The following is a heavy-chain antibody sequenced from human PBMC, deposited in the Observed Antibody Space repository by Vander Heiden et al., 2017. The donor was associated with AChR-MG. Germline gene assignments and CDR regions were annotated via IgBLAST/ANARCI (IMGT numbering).Heavy chain of an antibody. CDR1: GFTFSSYG. CDR2: IWYDGSNK. Sequence: QVQLVESGGGVVQPGRSLSLSCAASGFTFSSYGMHWVRQAPGKGLEWVAVIWYDGSNKYYADSVKGRFTISRDNSKNTLYLQMNSLRAEDTAVYYCARDGITMVRGVMADAFDIWGQGTMVTVSS. V-gene: IGHV3-33*01. J-gene: IGHJ3*02. CDR3: ARDGITMVRGVMADAFDI. D-gene: IGHD3-10*01.